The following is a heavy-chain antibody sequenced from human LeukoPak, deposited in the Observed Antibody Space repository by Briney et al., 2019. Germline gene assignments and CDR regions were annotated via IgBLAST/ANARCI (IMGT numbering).Heavy chain of an antibody. D-gene: IGHD6-19*01. CDR1: GYTFTSYA. J-gene: IGHJ4*02. CDR2: IIPILGIA. Sequence: SVKVSCKASGYTFTSYAISWVRQAPGQGLEWMGRIIPILGIANYAQKFQGRVTITADKSTSTAYMELSSLRSEDAAVYYCAREISGWYNYWGQETLVTVSS. V-gene: IGHV1-69*04. CDR3: AREISGWYNY.